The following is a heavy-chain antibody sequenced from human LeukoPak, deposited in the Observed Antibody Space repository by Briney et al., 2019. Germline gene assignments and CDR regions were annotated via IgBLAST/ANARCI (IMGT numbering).Heavy chain of an antibody. V-gene: IGHV1-18*01. CDR2: ISAYNGNT. CDR3: ARDIARQYYDFWSGLDY. CDR1: GYTFTSYG. D-gene: IGHD3-3*01. J-gene: IGHJ4*02. Sequence: ASGKVSCKASGYTFTSYGISWVRQAPGQGVEWMGWISAYNGNTNYAQKLQGRVTMTTDTSTSTAYMELRSLRSDDTAVYYCARDIARQYYDFWSGLDYWGQGTLVTVSS.